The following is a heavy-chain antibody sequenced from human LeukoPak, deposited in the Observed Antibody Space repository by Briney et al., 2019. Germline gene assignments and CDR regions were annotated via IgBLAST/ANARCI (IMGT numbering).Heavy chain of an antibody. V-gene: IGHV4-38-2*02. CDR2: IYHSGST. CDR1: GYSISSGYY. J-gene: IGHJ4*02. D-gene: IGHD3-3*01. CDR3: ARGPYDFWSGYPRYYFDY. Sequence: PSETLSLTCTVSGYSISSGYYWGWIRQPPGKGLEWIGSIYHSGSTYYNPSLKSRVTISVDTSKNQFSLKLSSVTAADTAVYYCARGPYDFWSGYPRYYFDYWGQGTLVTVSS.